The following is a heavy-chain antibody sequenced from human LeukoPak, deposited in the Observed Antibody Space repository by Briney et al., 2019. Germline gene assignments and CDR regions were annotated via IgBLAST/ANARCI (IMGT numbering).Heavy chain of an antibody. J-gene: IGHJ3*01. V-gene: IGHV1-18*01. CDR2: ISTFKGDA. Sequence: ASVKVSCKTSGYTFISYAISWVRQAPGQGLEWMGWISTFKGDAKYAQKFQDRVSMTTDTSTSTAHLELRSLRSEDTAIYYCARDSGLGLFGVWGQGTVVTVSS. D-gene: IGHD3/OR15-3a*01. CDR1: GYTFISYA. CDR3: ARDSGLGLFGV.